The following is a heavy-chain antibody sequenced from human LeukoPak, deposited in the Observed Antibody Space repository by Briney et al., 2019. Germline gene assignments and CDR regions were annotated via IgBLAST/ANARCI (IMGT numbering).Heavy chain of an antibody. J-gene: IGHJ6*02. CDR2: IYHNGTT. Sequence: PSETLSLTCTVSGGAISSHFWSWIRQPPGKGLEWIGYIYHNGTTKYNPSLKSRVTISIDTSKNQFSLKLRSVTAADTAMYYCARDVTLHGAYGGAYYYGMDVWGQGITVIVSS. V-gene: IGHV4-59*11. CDR3: ARDVTLHGAYGGAYYYGMDV. D-gene: IGHD4-17*01. CDR1: GGAISSHF.